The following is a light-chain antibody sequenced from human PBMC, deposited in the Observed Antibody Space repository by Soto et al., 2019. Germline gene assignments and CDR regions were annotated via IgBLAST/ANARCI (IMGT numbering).Light chain of an antibody. CDR2: GAS. CDR1: QTVRNNY. J-gene: IGKJ4*01. CDR3: QQFSSYPLT. Sequence: EIVFTQSPGTLSLSPGERATLSCRASQTVRNNYLAWYQQKPGQAPRLLIYGASSRATGIPDRFSGGGSGTDFTLTISRLEPEDFAVYYCQQFSSYPLTFGGGTKVDIK. V-gene: IGKV3-20*01.